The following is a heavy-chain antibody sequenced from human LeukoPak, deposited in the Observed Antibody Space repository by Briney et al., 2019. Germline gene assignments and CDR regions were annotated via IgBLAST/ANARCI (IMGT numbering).Heavy chain of an antibody. J-gene: IGHJ4*02. V-gene: IGHV4-34*01. CDR2: INHSGST. Sequence: SETLSLTCAVYGGSLSGYYWSWIRQPPGKGLEWIGEINHSGSTNYNPSLKSRVTISVDTSKNQFSLKLSSVTAADTAVYYCARDTYGDYDYWGQGTLVTVSS. D-gene: IGHD4-17*01. CDR3: ARDTYGDYDY. CDR1: GGSLSGYY.